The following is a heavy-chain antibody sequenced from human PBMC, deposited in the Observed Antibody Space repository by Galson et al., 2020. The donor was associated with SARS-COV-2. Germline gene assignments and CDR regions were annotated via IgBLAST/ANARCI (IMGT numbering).Heavy chain of an antibody. CDR2: IYPGDSDT. CDR1: GYSFPSYW. J-gene: IGHJ4*02. V-gene: IGHV5-51*01. D-gene: IGHD3-22*01. Sequence: GESLKISCQGSGYSFPSYWIAWVRQMPGKGLECMGIIYPGDSDTRYSPSFQGHVTISADKSISTAYLQWSSLTASDTAMYYCARMLGDSSGYYFEYWGQGSLVTVSS. CDR3: ARMLGDSSGYYFEY.